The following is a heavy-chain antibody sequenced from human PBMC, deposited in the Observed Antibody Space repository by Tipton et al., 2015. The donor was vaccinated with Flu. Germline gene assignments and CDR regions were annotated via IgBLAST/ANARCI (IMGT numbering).Heavy chain of an antibody. D-gene: IGHD3-22*01. J-gene: IGHJ4*02. V-gene: IGHV4-39*07. CDR1: GGSISSGSYY. CDR3: ARLRANYYDSSGYSDY. CDR2: IYYSGST. Sequence: TLSLTCTVSGGSISSGSYYWGWIRQPPGKGLEWIGSIYYSGSTYYNPSLKSRVTISVDTSKNQFSLKLSSVTAADTAVYYCARLRANYYDSSGYSDYWCQGTLVPVSS.